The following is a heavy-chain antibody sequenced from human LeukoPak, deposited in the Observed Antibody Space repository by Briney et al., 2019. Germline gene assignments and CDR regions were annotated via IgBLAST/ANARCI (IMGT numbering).Heavy chain of an antibody. CDR2: INPNSGGT. J-gene: IGHJ4*02. V-gene: IGHV1-2*02. CDR3: ARTMTGDSGNYHFDY. CDR1: GYTFTAYF. Sequence: ASVKVSCKASGYTFTAYFIHWVRQAPGQGLEWMAWINPNSGGTNYAQKFQGRITMTRDTSISTAYMELSRLRSDDTAVYYCARTMTGDSGNYHFDYWGQGTLVTASS. D-gene: IGHD1-26*01.